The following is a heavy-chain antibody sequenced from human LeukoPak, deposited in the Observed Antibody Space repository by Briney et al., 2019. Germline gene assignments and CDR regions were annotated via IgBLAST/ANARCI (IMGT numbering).Heavy chain of an antibody. CDR1: GFTFSSYG. CDR2: IRYDGSNK. Sequence: GGSLRLSCAASGFTFSSYGMHWVRQAPGKGLEWVAFIRYDGSNKYYADSVKGRFTISRDNAKNSLYLQMNSLRAEDTALYYCAKDKEYSSSWQYFQHWGQGTLVTVSS. J-gene: IGHJ1*01. V-gene: IGHV3-30*02. CDR3: AKDKEYSSSWQYFQH. D-gene: IGHD6-13*01.